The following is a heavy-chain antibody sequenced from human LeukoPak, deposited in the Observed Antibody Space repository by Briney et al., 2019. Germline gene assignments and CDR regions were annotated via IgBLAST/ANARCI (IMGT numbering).Heavy chain of an antibody. D-gene: IGHD1-1*01. CDR2: IYWDDDK. Sequence: SGPTLVNPTQILTLTCTFSGFSLSTSGVGVGWIRQPPGKALEWPALIYWDDDKRYSPSLKSRLTITKDTSKNQVVLTMTNMDPVDTATYYCALALDPTHFDYWGQGTLVTVSS. CDR1: GFSLSTSGVG. V-gene: IGHV2-5*02. J-gene: IGHJ4*02. CDR3: ALALDPTHFDY.